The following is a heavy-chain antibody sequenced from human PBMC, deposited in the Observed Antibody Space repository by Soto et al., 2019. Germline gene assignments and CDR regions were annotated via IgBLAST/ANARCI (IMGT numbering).Heavy chain of an antibody. D-gene: IGHD1-26*01. Sequence: SVKVSCKASGYTFTGHYIHWVRQAPEQGPEWMGEIGPESGATRYAQRFQGRVTMTRDMSITTVYMELNNLSPDDTAAYYCGRGRSGQIVVFYWGQGTPVTVSS. V-gene: IGHV1-2*02. CDR3: GRGRSGQIVVFY. CDR2: IGPESGAT. J-gene: IGHJ4*02. CDR1: GYTFTGHY.